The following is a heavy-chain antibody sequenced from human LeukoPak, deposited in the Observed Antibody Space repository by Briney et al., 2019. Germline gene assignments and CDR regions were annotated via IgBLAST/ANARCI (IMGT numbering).Heavy chain of an antibody. J-gene: IGHJ4*02. Sequence: SQTLSLTCAISGDSVSSNSAAWNWIRQSPSRGLEWLGRTYYRSKWYNDYAVSVKSRITINPDTSKNQFSLQLNSVTPEDTAVYYCARDGGATTEPVYYFDYWGQGTLVTVSS. CDR1: GDSVSSNSAA. V-gene: IGHV6-1*01. CDR2: TYYRSKWYN. D-gene: IGHD1-26*01. CDR3: ARDGGATTEPVYYFDY.